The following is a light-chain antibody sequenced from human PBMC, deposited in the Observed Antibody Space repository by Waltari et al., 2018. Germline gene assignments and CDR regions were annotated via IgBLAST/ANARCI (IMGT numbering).Light chain of an antibody. CDR3: CSFAESDTWV. V-gene: IGLV2-23*02. CDR2: EVS. J-gene: IGLJ3*02. Sequence: QSALTQTASVSGSPGQSITISCTGVSSDVGNYDVVSWYQKHPDKPPKLIVYEVSKRPSGVSDRCSGSKSGNTASLTISGLQAEDEADYYCCSFAESDTWVFGGGTKVTVL. CDR1: SSDVGNYDV.